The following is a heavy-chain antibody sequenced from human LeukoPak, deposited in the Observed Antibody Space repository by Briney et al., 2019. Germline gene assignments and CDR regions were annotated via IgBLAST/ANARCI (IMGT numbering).Heavy chain of an antibody. CDR1: GGSISSRNYY. V-gene: IGHV4-39*01. CDR3: ARHVSVAVTNFFDY. J-gene: IGHJ4*02. D-gene: IGHD6-19*01. CDR2: VYYTGTT. Sequence: SETLSLTCTVSGGSISSRNYYWGWIRQPPGKGLEWIGGVYYTGTTYSNPSLKSRVTISVDTSKNQFSLRLSPVTAADTAVYYCARHVSVAVTNFFDYWGQGTLVTVSS.